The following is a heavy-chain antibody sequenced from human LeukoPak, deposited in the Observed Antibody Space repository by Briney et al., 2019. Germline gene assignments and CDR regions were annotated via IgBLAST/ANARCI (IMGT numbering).Heavy chain of an antibody. CDR3: VRGSSGSTWTLFDS. D-gene: IGHD2-15*01. V-gene: IGHV3-74*01. CDR2: IRSDGSNT. Sequence: QSGGSLRLSCAASGFTFSSYWMHWVRQAPGKGLVWVSRIRSDGSNTDYADYVKGRFTISRDNAKNTLYLQMDSLRAEDTAVYYCVRGSSGSTWTLFDSWGQGTLVTVFS. CDR1: GFTFSSYW. J-gene: IGHJ4*02.